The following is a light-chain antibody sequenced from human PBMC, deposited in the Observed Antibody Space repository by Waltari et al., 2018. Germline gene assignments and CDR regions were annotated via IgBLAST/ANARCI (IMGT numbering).Light chain of an antibody. CDR1: QSVGRS. CDR3: QHYVSLPAT. V-gene: IGKV3-20*01. J-gene: IGKJ1*01. Sequence: EIVLTQSPGTLSLSPGERATLSCRASQSVGRSLAWYQQKPGQAPRLLIYDTSSRATGRPDRFSGSGSGTDFSLTISRLEPEDFAVYYCQHYVSLPATFGQGTKVEIK. CDR2: DTS.